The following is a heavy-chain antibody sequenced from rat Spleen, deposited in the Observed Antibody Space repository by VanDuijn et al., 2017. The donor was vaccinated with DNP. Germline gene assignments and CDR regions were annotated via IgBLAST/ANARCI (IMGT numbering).Heavy chain of an antibody. CDR3: ARWSMAFAY. D-gene: IGHD4-2*01. CDR1: GFTFTDYN. V-gene: IGHV5-7*01. CDR2: ISYDGSST. Sequence: EVQLVESGGGLVQPGRSMKLSCAASGFTFTDYNMAWVRQAPKKGLEWVATISYDGSSTYYRDSVKGRFTISRDSAKSTLYLQMDSLRSEDTATYYCARWSMAFAYLGQGVIVTVSS. J-gene: IGHJ2*01.